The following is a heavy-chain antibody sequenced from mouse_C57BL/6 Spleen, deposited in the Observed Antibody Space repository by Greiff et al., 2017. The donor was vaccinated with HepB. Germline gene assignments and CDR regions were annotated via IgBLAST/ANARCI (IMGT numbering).Heavy chain of an antibody. V-gene: IGHV1-82*01. J-gene: IGHJ4*01. CDR3: ARWLYYYAMDY. CDR1: GYAFSSSW. CDR2: IYPGDGDT. D-gene: IGHD2-2*01. Sequence: VQLQQSGPELVKPGASVKISCKASGYAFSSSWMNWVKQRPGKGLEWIGRIYPGDGDTTYNGKFKGKATLTADKSSSTAYMQLSSLTSEDSAVYFCARWLYYYAMDYWGQGTSVTVSS.